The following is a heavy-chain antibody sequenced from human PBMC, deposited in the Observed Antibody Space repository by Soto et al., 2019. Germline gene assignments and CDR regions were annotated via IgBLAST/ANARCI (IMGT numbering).Heavy chain of an antibody. CDR3: ARGLDDAFDI. CDR2: ISSSSSYI. CDR1: GVTFSSYS. J-gene: IGHJ3*02. D-gene: IGHD6-19*01. Sequence: EVQLVESGGGLAKPGGSLRLSCATSGVTFSSYSMNWVRQAPGKGLEWVSSISSSSSYIYYAYSVKDRFTISRDNAKNSLYMQMNSLRAEDTAGYYCARGLDDAFDIWGQGTMVTVSS. V-gene: IGHV3-21*01.